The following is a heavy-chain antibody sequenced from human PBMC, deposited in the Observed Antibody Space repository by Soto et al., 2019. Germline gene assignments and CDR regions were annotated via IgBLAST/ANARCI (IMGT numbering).Heavy chain of an antibody. Sequence: ESLKISCVASGFNFSYNAMSWVRQAPGKGLQWVSTISGSGEKTYYADSVKGRFTISSDRSKNTLYLQMNSLRAEDTAVYYCATTVQEDQWLRPIRGYFDYWGQGTLVTVSS. CDR3: ATTVQEDQWLRPIRGYFDY. V-gene: IGHV3-23*01. D-gene: IGHD5-12*01. CDR1: GFNFSYNA. J-gene: IGHJ4*02. CDR2: ISGSGEKT.